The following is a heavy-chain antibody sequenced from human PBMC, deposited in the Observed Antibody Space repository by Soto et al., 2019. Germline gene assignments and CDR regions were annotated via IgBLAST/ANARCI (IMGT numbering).Heavy chain of an antibody. Sequence: PPESMSPTCRVSGVALTKGGYSCSWLRQSPEKGLEWHGYISHLETTYYNPSFKSRLSLSIDRTRKQSSRSLSSMAAADKAVYYCARGDGYDALDVWGQGTQVTVSS. CDR2: ISHLETT. J-gene: IGHJ6*02. V-gene: IGHV4-30-2*06. D-gene: IGHD2-21*01. CDR1: GVALTKGGYS. CDR3: ARGDGYDALDV.